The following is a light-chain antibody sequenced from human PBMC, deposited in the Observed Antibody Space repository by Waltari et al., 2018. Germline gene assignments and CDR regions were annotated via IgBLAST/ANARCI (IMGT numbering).Light chain of an antibody. CDR2: GAS. Sequence: VPPQSPDPLSVSPGERATLSGRNRRSVNSNLAWYHHKPDQAHRLLMYGASTSPTGIQARLSGSEPATACTLTITRLHSEDGAVYYRQQYNNWPLTFGGGTKVEI. CDR3: QQYNNWPLT. CDR1: RSVNSN. J-gene: IGKJ4*01. V-gene: IGKV3-15*01.